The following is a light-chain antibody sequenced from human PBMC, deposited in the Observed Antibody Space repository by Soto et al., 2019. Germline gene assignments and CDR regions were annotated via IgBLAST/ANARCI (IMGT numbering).Light chain of an antibody. Sequence: QSVLTQPASVSGSPGQAITISCSGPNSDVGAYRYVSWYQQHPGKAPKLMIYEVSNRPSGVSERFSGSKSGNTASLAIFGLQAEDEADYYCSSYKITSTCVFGTGTKGTVL. CDR1: NSDVGAYRY. V-gene: IGLV2-14*01. CDR2: EVS. CDR3: SSYKITSTCV. J-gene: IGLJ1*01.